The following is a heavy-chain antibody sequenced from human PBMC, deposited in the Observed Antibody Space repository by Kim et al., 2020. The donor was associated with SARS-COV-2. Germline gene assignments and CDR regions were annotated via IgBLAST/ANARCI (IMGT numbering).Heavy chain of an antibody. V-gene: IGHV3-21*01. Sequence: GGSLRLSCAASGFTFSSYSMNWVRQAPAKGLEWVSSISSSSSYIYYADSVKGRFTISRDNAKNSLYLQMNSLRAEDTAVYYCARGITIFGVVMYYYYGMDVWGQGTTVTVSS. CDR1: GFTFSSYS. CDR3: ARGITIFGVVMYYYYGMDV. D-gene: IGHD3-3*01. J-gene: IGHJ6*02. CDR2: ISSSSSYI.